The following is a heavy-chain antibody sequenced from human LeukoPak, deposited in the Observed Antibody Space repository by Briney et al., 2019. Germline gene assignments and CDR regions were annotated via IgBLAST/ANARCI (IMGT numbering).Heavy chain of an antibody. D-gene: IGHD3-3*01. CDR3: ARGYYDFWSGYYTSFDY. V-gene: IGHV4-34*01. CDR1: GGSFSGYY. J-gene: IGHJ4*02. CDR2: INHSGST. Sequence: PSETLSLTCAVYGGSFSGYYWSWIRQPPGKGLEWIGEINHSGSTNYNPSLKSRVTISVDTSKNQFSLKLSSVTAADTAVYYCARGYYDFWSGYYTSFDYWGQGTLVTVSS.